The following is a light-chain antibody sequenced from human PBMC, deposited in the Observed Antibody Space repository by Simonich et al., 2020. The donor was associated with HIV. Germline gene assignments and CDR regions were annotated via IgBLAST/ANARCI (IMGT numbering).Light chain of an antibody. Sequence: QSALTQPRSVSGSPGQSVTIPCTGTSSDVGGYTHVSWYQQRQGKAPNILIYDVSERPSGVPDRFSGSKSGNTASLTISGLQAEDESDYYCCSYAGAYNVIFGGGTKLTVL. CDR3: CSYAGAYNVI. CDR2: DVS. V-gene: IGLV2-11*01. J-gene: IGLJ2*01. CDR1: SSDVGGYTH.